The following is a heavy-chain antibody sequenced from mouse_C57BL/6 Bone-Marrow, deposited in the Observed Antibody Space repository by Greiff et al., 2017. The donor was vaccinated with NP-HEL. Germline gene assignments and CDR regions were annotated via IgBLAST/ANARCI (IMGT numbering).Heavy chain of an antibody. J-gene: IGHJ4*01. D-gene: IGHD1-1*02. Sequence: EVQLVESEGGLVQPGSSMKLSCTASGFTFSDYYMAWVRQVPEKGLEWVANINYDGSSTYYLDSLKSRFIISRDNAKNILYLQMSSPKSEDTATYYCAREIWPYYYAMDYWGQGTSVTVSS. V-gene: IGHV5-16*01. CDR1: GFTFSDYY. CDR3: AREIWPYYYAMDY. CDR2: INYDGSST.